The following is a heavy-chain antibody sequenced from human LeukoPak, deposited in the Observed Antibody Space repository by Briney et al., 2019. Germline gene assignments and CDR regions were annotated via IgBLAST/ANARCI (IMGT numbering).Heavy chain of an antibody. Sequence: GRSLRLSCAASGFTFSSYAMHWVRQAPGKGLEWVAVISYDGFNKYYADSVKGRFTVSRDNSKNTLHLQMNTLRTEDTAVYYCARDLSYSYGLGYWGQGTLVTVSS. CDR1: GFTFSSYA. CDR3: ARDLSYSYGLGY. D-gene: IGHD5-18*01. CDR2: ISYDGFNK. V-gene: IGHV3-30-3*01. J-gene: IGHJ4*02.